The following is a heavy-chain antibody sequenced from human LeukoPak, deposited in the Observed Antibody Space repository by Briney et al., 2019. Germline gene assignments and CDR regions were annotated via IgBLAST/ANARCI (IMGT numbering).Heavy chain of an antibody. V-gene: IGHV1-46*04. CDR1: GYSFTAHH. Sequence: GASVMLSCKASGYSFTAHHLHWVRQAPGQGLEWMGIINPGNGATTYAQKLQGRVTMTTDMSTNTAYMQLTSLSGEDTAVYYCARAAAGRIGTDVWSAHLVDPWGQGTLVNVSS. D-gene: IGHD3-3*01. CDR3: ARAAAGRIGTDVWSAHLVDP. J-gene: IGHJ5*02. CDR2: INPGNGAT.